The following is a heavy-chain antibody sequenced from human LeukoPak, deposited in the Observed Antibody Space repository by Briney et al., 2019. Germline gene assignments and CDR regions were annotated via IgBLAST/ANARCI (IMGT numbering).Heavy chain of an antibody. CDR1: GFTFSSYA. CDR2: ISYDGSNK. CDR3: ARDGYSSGWYEGNWFDP. V-gene: IGHV3-30-3*01. D-gene: IGHD6-19*01. Sequence: GRSLRLSCAASGFTFSSYAMHWVRQAPGKGLEWVAVISYDGSNKYYADSVKGRFTISRDNSKNTLYLQMNSLRAEDTAVYYCARDGYSSGWYEGNWFDPWGQGTLVTVSS. J-gene: IGHJ5*02.